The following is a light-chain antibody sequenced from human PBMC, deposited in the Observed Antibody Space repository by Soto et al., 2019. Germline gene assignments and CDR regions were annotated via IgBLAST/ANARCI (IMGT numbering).Light chain of an antibody. CDR3: STYASSSTFL. J-gene: IGLJ2*01. V-gene: IGLV2-14*01. CDR1: GDDVGGFDY. CDR2: EVK. Sequence: QSVLTQPASVSGSPGQSITISCTGTGDDVGGFDYVSWYQQHAGNGPKLIIFEVKNRPSGVSNRFSDSKSGNTATLTISGLQAEDEAHYFCSTYASSSTFLFGGGTKLTVL.